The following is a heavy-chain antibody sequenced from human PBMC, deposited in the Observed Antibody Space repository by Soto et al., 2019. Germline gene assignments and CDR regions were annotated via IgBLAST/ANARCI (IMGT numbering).Heavy chain of an antibody. J-gene: IGHJ6*02. CDR1: GGSVSSGSYY. Sequence: PSETLSLTCTVSGGSVSSGSYYWSWIRQPPGKGLEWIGYIYYSGSTNYNPSLKSRVTISVDTSKNQFSLKLSYVTAADTAVYYCARDQLLEDYYYYYGMDVWGQGTTVTVSS. V-gene: IGHV4-61*01. CDR2: IYYSGST. D-gene: IGHD2-2*01. CDR3: ARDQLLEDYYYYYGMDV.